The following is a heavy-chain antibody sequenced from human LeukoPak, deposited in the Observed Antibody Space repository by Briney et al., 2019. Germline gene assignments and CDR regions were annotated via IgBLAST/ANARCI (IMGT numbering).Heavy chain of an antibody. CDR3: ARLRVRGYGYGPWEGPTWLDY. CDR1: GFTFSSYE. Sequence: GSLRLSCAASGFTFSSYEMNWVRQAPGKGLEWIGSMYYRGSTYYNPSLKSRVTISVDTSKNQFSLKLSSVTAADTAVYYCARLRVRGYGYGPWEGPTWLDYWGQGTLVTVSS. D-gene: IGHD5-18*01. CDR2: MYYRGST. J-gene: IGHJ4*02. V-gene: IGHV4-39*07.